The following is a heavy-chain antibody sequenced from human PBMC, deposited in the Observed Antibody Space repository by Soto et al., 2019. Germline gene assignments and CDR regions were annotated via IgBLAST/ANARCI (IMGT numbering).Heavy chain of an antibody. CDR3: TTGRAGWELLFDF. D-gene: IGHD3-10*01. V-gene: IGHV3-15*01. CDR1: GFIFPKAW. J-gene: IGHJ4*02. CDR2: IKSGGGTT. Sequence: EVQLVESGGVLVKPGGSLRLSCAASGFIFPKAWMHWVRQAPGKGLEWVGRIKSGGGTTDYAAPVKGRFSISRDDSKSTLFLQMNSLATEDTASYYCTTGRAGWELLFDFWGPGTLVTVSS.